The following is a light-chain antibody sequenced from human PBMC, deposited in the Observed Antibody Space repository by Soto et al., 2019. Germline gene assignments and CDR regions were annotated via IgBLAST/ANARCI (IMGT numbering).Light chain of an antibody. J-gene: IGLJ2*01. V-gene: IGLV1-44*01. CDR3: AAWDDSLYGVV. CDR2: SNN. CDR1: SSNIGTKT. Sequence: QPVLTQPPSASGTPGQRVTISCSGSSSNIGTKTVSWYQQLPGTAPKLLIYSNNQRPSGVPDRFSGSKSGTSASLAITGLQSEDEGDFDCAAWDDSLYGVVFGGGTKLTVL.